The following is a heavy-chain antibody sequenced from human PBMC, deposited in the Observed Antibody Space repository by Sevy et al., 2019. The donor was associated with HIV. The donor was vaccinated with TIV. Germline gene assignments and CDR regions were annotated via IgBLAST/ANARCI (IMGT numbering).Heavy chain of an antibody. CDR3: AKEGGGSNWYDPYYFDY. CDR1: GFTFSSYG. D-gene: IGHD1-1*01. Sequence: GGSLRLSCAASGFTFSSYGMHWVRQAPGKGLEWVAVLSFDGSNKYYADSVKGRFTISRDNSKNTLYLQMSSLRPEGTAVYYCAKEGGGSNWYDPYYFDYWGQGTLVTVSS. V-gene: IGHV3-30*18. CDR2: LSFDGSNK. J-gene: IGHJ4*02.